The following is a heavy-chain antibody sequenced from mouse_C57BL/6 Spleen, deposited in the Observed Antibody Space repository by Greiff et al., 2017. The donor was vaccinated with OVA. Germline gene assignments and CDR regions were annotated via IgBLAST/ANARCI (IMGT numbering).Heavy chain of an antibody. V-gene: IGHV1-61*01. CDR1: GYTFTSYW. Sequence: VQLQQPGAELVRPGSSVKLSCKASGYTFTSYWMDWVKQRPGQGLEWIGNIYPSDSETHYNQKFKDKATLTVDKSSSTAYMQLSSLKSEDSAVYYCARSTTVDYFDYWGQGTTLTVSS. CDR3: ARSTTVDYFDY. D-gene: IGHD1-1*01. CDR2: IYPSDSET. J-gene: IGHJ2*01.